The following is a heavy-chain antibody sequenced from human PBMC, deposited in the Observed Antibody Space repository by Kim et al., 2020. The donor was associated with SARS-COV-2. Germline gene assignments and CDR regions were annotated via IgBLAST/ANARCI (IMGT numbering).Heavy chain of an antibody. CDR3: ARGYCSGGSCYSFDI. J-gene: IGHJ3*02. V-gene: IGHV5-51*01. CDR1: GYSFTSYW. Sequence: GESLKISCKGSGYSFTSYWIGWVRQMPGKGLEWMGIIYPGDSDTRYSPSFQGQVTISADKSISTAYLQWSSLKASDTAMYYCARGYCSGGSCYSFDIWGQGTMVTVSS. D-gene: IGHD2-15*01. CDR2: IYPGDSDT.